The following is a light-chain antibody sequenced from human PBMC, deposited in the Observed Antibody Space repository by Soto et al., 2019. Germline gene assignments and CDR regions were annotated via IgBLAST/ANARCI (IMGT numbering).Light chain of an antibody. CDR2: DTS. J-gene: IGLJ2*01. CDR1: TGAVTSGHY. Sequence: QAVVTQEPSLTVSPGGTVTLTCGSSTGAVTSGHYPYWFQQKPGQAPRTLIYDTSNKHSWTPARFSGSLLGGKAALTLSGAPHEAEAEYYCLLSYGGAYVVFGGGTKVPVL. CDR3: LLSYGGAYVV. V-gene: IGLV7-46*01.